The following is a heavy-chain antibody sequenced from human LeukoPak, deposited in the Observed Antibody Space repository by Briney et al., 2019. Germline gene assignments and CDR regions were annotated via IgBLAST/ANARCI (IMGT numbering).Heavy chain of an antibody. CDR1: GFTFSSHG. J-gene: IGHJ3*02. CDR3: AKDQWRYDSDDAFDI. Sequence: GGSLRLSCAASGFTFSSHGMSWVRQAPGKGLEWVSAISGSGGSTYYADSVKGRFTISRDNSKNTLYLQMNSLRAEDTAVYYCAKDQWRYDSDDAFDIWGQGTMVTVSS. CDR2: ISGSGGST. V-gene: IGHV3-23*01. D-gene: IGHD3-22*01.